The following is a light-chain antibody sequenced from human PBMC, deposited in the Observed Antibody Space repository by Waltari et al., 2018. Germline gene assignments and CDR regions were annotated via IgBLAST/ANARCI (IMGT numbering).Light chain of an antibody. CDR3: CSYAGSSTFAV. V-gene: IGLV2-23*02. J-gene: IGLJ3*02. CDR1: RSAVGSYNL. Sequence: QSALTQPASVSGSPGQSITISCTGTRSAVGSYNLVSWYQQHPGKAPKLMIYEVSKRPSGVSNRFSGSKSGNTASLTISGLQAEDEADYYCCSYAGSSTFAVFGGGTKLTVL. CDR2: EVS.